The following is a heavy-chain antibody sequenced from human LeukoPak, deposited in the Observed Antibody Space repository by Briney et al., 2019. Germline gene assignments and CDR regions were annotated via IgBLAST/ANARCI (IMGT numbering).Heavy chain of an antibody. D-gene: IGHD1/OR15-1a*01. J-gene: IGHJ3*02. V-gene: IGHV1-8*01. CDR2: MRPSSGNT. CDR1: GYTFTSYD. CDR3: VRNKDGFTI. Sequence: ASVKVSRKASGYTFTSYDIGWVRQATGQGLEWMGWMRPSSGNTGYGQTFQGRVTMTRDTSISTAYMELSSLRSEDTAMYYCVRNKDGFTIWGQGTMVTVSS.